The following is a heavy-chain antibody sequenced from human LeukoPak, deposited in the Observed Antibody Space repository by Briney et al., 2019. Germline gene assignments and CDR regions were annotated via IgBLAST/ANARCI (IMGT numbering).Heavy chain of an antibody. D-gene: IGHD6-19*01. CDR3: AKADGSGWYKFDY. V-gene: IGHV3-23*01. Sequence: PGGSLRLSCAASGFTFSSYAMSWVRQAPGKGLEWVSAISGSGGSTYYAESVKGRFTISRDNSKNTLYVQMNSQRAEDTAVYYCAKADGSGWYKFDYWGQGTLVTVSS. CDR2: ISGSGGST. CDR1: GFTFSSYA. J-gene: IGHJ4*02.